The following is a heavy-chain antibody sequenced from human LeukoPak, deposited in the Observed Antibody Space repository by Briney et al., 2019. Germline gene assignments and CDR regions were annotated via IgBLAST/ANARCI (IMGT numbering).Heavy chain of an antibody. CDR1: GDSISPYY. CDR3: ARHGQSTVLSHLDS. J-gene: IGHJ4*02. CDR2: ISYSGTT. Sequence: SETPSLTCTVSGDSISPYYWSWIRQPPGKGLEWIGYISYSGTTNYNPSLKSRVTLSVHTPQNHFSLSLTSVTAADTAVYYCARHGQSTVLSHLDSWGQGTLVTVSS. V-gene: IGHV4-59*08. D-gene: IGHD5/OR15-5a*01.